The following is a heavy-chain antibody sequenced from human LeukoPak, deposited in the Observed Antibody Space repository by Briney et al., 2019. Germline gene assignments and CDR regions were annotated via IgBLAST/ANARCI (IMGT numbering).Heavy chain of an antibody. CDR1: GNSVSSNSAA. CDR2: TYYRSKWYN. J-gene: IGHJ4*02. CDR3: ARELVSEQQLVVFDY. D-gene: IGHD6-13*01. Sequence: SQTLSLTCAISGNSVSSNSAAWNWIRQSPPRGLEWLGRTYYRSKWYNDYAVSVKSRITINPDTSKNQFSLQLNSVTPEDTAVYYCARELVSEQQLVVFDYWGQGTLVTVSS. V-gene: IGHV6-1*01.